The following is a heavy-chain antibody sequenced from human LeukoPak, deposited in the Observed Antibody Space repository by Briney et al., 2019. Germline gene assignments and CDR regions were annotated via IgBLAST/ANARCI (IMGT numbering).Heavy chain of an antibody. CDR3: ARGDIAVGTDFQH. Sequence: GGSLRLSCAASGFTFSSYWMYWVRQAPGKGLEWVSSITSSSTYKHYADLVKGRFTISRDNAKNSLYLEMNSVRAEDTAVYYCARGDIAVGTDFQHWGQGTLVTVSS. V-gene: IGHV3-21*01. D-gene: IGHD6-19*01. J-gene: IGHJ1*01. CDR2: ITSSSTYK. CDR1: GFTFSSYW.